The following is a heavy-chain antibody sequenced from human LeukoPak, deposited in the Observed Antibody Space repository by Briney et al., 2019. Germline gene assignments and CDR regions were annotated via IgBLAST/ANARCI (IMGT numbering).Heavy chain of an antibody. CDR2: IYYTGST. Sequence: KPSETLCLTCTVSGASIRRSYWSWLRQPPGKGLEWIGYIYYTGSTNSNTSLKTRVTVSVDTSKNQFSLKLNSMTAANTAVYYCARLDSSGYEMGGTWFDPWGQGTLVTVSS. V-gene: IGHV4-59*08. J-gene: IGHJ5*02. CDR1: GASIRRSY. CDR3: ARLDSSGYEMGGTWFDP. D-gene: IGHD3-22*01.